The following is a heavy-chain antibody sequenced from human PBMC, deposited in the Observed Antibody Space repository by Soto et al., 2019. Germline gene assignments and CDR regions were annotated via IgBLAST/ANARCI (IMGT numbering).Heavy chain of an antibody. Sequence: QVQLVQSGAEVKKPGSSVKVSCKASGGTFSSYAISWVRQAPGQGLEWMGGIIPIFGTANYAQKFQGRVTMTADESTSTAYMELSSLRSEDTAVYYCARLYTVTSLSGPSFDYWGQGTLVTVSS. CDR3: ARLYTVTSLSGPSFDY. CDR2: IIPIFGTA. V-gene: IGHV1-69*01. CDR1: GGTFSSYA. J-gene: IGHJ4*02. D-gene: IGHD4-17*01.